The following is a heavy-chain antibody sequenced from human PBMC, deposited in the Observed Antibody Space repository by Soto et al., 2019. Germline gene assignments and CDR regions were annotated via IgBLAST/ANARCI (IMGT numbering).Heavy chain of an antibody. D-gene: IGHD2-15*01. CDR2: ISAYNGNT. V-gene: IGHV1-18*01. CDR3: ASSYTYCSGGSCYPKYFDY. Sequence: GASVKVSCKASGYTFTSYGISWVRQAPGQGLEWMGWISAYNGNTNYAQKLQGRVTMTTDTSTSTAYMELRSLRSDDTAVYYCASSYTYCSGGSCYPKYFDYWGQGTLVTVSS. CDR1: GYTFTSYG. J-gene: IGHJ4*02.